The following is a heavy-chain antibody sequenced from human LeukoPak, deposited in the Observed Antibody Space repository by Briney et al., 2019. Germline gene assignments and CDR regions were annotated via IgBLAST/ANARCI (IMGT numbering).Heavy chain of an antibody. CDR1: GFTFSSYG. J-gene: IGHJ4*02. CDR2: IWYDGSRK. V-gene: IGHV3-33*01. D-gene: IGHD1-14*01. CDR3: ARDASAYSRSNLDH. Sequence: GGSLRLSCAASGFTFSSYGMHWVRQAPGKGLEWVAVIWYDGSRKYYADSVKGRFSISRDNSKNTLDLQMNSLRTEDTAVYYCARDASAYSRSNLDHWGQGTLVSVSS.